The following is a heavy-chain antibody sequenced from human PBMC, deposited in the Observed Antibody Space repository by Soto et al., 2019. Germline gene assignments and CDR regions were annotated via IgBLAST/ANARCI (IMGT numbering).Heavy chain of an antibody. CDR1: GGTFSSYA. V-gene: IGHV1-69*13. J-gene: IGHJ6*02. CDR3: ARERRTIFGVVITFYYYSGMDV. Sequence: SVKVSCKASGGTFSSYAISWVRQAPGQGLEWMGGIIPIFGTANYAQKFQGRVTITADESTSTAYMELSSLRSEDTAVYYCARERRTIFGVVITFYYYSGMDVWGQGPTVTVYS. CDR2: IIPIFGTA. D-gene: IGHD3-3*01.